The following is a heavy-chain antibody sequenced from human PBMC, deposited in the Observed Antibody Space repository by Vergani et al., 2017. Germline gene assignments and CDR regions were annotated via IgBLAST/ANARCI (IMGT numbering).Heavy chain of an antibody. Sequence: EVQLVESGGGLVQPGGSLRLSCAASGFTFTSYAMNWVRQAPGKGLEWVSGISGSGISTYYADSVKGRFTISRDNSNNTVYLQMNSLRAECTAVYYCAKRGLSDHLLDAFDIWGQGTMVTVSS. CDR2: ISGSGIST. CDR1: GFTFTSYA. V-gene: IGHV3-23*04. D-gene: IGHD2-21*02. J-gene: IGHJ3*02. CDR3: AKRGLSDHLLDAFDI.